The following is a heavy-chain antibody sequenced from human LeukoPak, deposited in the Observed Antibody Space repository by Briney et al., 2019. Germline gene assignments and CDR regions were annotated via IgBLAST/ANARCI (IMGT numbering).Heavy chain of an antibody. V-gene: IGHV3-30-3*01. Sequence: GGSLRLSCAASGFTFSSYAMHWVRQAPGKGPEWVAVISYDGSNKYYADSVKGRFTISRDNSKNTLYLQMNSLRLEDTAGYYCAKGAGYSSNWNFDYWGQGTLVTVSS. D-gene: IGHD6-13*01. CDR2: ISYDGSNK. J-gene: IGHJ4*02. CDR3: AKGAGYSSNWNFDY. CDR1: GFTFSSYA.